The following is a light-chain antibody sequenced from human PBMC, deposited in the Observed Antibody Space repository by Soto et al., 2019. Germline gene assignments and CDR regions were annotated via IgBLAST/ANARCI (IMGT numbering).Light chain of an antibody. J-gene: IGKJ3*01. Sequence: DIHMTQSPSSLSSSVGDIVTITCRSIQSISSYLNLYQQKPGKAPKLLIYASSSLQSGVTSRFSGSGSGTDFTLTISSLQTEDFATYYCQPSYSNPFTFGPGTQVDNK. CDR1: QSISSY. CDR3: QPSYSNPFT. CDR2: ASS. V-gene: IGKV1-39*01.